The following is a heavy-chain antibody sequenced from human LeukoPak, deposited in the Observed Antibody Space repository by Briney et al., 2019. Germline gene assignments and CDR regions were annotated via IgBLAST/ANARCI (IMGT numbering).Heavy chain of an antibody. CDR1: GGSISDAAYY. CDR3: ARAPYYYENGGYYYSFDY. Sequence: PSQTLSLTCTVSGGSISDAAYYWSWIRQHPGEGLEWIGYIYYSGSTSYNPPLKSRVTISVDTSKNQFSLKLTSVTAADTAVYYCARAPYYYENGGYYYSFDYWGQGTLATVSS. D-gene: IGHD3-22*01. CDR2: IYYSGST. J-gene: IGHJ4*02. V-gene: IGHV4-31*03.